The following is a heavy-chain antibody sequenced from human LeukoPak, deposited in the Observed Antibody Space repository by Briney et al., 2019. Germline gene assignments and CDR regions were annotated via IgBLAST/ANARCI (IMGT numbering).Heavy chain of an antibody. Sequence: GASVKVSCKASGYTFTGYHMHWVRQAPGQGLEWMGWINPNSGGTNYAQKFQGRVTMTRDTSISTAYMELSRLRSDDTAVYYCARAEGATAWFDPWGQGTLVTVSS. CDR1: GYTFTGYH. D-gene: IGHD1-26*01. CDR3: ARAEGATAWFDP. CDR2: INPNSGGT. V-gene: IGHV1-2*02. J-gene: IGHJ5*02.